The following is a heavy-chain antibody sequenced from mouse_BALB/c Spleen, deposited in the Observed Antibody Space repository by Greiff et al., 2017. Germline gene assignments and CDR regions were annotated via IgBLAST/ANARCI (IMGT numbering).Heavy chain of an antibody. CDR3: AGYDYDRGYYFDY. D-gene: IGHD2-4*01. J-gene: IGHJ2*01. Sequence: VQLVESGAELVRPGTSVKISCKASGYAFTNYWLGWVKQRPGHGLEWIGDIYPGSGNTYYNEKFKGKATLTADKSSSTAYMQLSSLTSEDSAVYFCAGYDYDRGYYFDYWGQGTTLTVSS. CDR1: GYAFTNYW. CDR2: IYPGSGNT. V-gene: IGHV1-63*01.